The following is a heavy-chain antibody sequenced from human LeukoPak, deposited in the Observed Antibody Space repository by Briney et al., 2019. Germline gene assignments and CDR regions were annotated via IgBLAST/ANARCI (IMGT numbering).Heavy chain of an antibody. CDR1: GGSISHGDYY. J-gene: IGHJ3*02. CDR2: IYYSGST. CDR3: AGVSDSSGYPAFDI. V-gene: IGHV4-30-4*08. Sequence: SQTLSLTCTVSGGSISHGDYYWSWIRQPPGKGLEWIGYIYYSGSTYYNPSLKSRVTISVDTSKNQFSLKLSSVTAADTAVYYCAGVSDSSGYPAFDIWGQGTMVTVSS. D-gene: IGHD3-22*01.